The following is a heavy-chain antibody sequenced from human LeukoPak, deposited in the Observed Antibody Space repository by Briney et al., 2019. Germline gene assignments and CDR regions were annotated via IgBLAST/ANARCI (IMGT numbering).Heavy chain of an antibody. CDR1: GFSFSNYG. CDR3: ARTFEGSALDI. V-gene: IGHV3-30*03. D-gene: IGHD3-16*01. Sequence: GGSLRLSCAASGFSFSNYGMHWVRQAPGKGLEWVALISLDGSTKYYADSVKGRFTISRDNAKNSLYLQMNSLRAEDTAVYYCARTFEGSALDIWGQGTMVTVSS. CDR2: ISLDGSTK. J-gene: IGHJ3*02.